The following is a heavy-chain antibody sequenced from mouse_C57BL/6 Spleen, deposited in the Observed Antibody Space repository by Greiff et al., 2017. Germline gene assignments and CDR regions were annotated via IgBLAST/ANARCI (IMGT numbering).Heavy chain of an antibody. V-gene: IGHV1-55*01. Sequence: QVQLQQPGAELVKPGASVKMSCKASGYTFTSYWITWVKQRPGQGLEWIGDIYPGSGSTNYNEKFKSKATLTGDTSSSTAYMQLSSLTSEDCAVYYCAREDTTVVGGDWFAYWGQGTLVTVSA. J-gene: IGHJ3*01. D-gene: IGHD1-1*01. CDR2: IYPGSGST. CDR1: GYTFTSYW. CDR3: AREDTTVVGGDWFAY.